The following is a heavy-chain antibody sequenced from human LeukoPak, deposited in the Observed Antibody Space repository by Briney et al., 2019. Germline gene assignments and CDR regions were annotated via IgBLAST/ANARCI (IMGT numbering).Heavy chain of an antibody. Sequence: ASVKVSCKTSGYTFTGYYMHWVRQAPGQGLEWMGWINPNSGGTNYVQKFQGRVTMTRDTSISTAYIELSRLRSDDTAVYYCARHQLRDSWSGYPKNWFDPWGQGTLVTVSS. CDR1: GYTFTGYY. CDR2: INPNSGGT. J-gene: IGHJ5*02. V-gene: IGHV1-2*02. CDR3: ARHQLRDSWSGYPKNWFDP. D-gene: IGHD3-3*01.